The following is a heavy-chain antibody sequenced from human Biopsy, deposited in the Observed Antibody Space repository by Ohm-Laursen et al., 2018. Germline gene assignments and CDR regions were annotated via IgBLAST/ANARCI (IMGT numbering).Heavy chain of an antibody. CDR2: TFYRAKWYT. CDR3: ARSGSDSLNYYFDF. J-gene: IGHJ4*02. D-gene: IGHD2-21*02. V-gene: IGHV6-1*01. CDR1: ADSVSSNRAA. Sequence: QTLSLTCAIYADSVSSNRAAWNWIRQSPSRGLEWLGRTFYRAKWYTDFAVSVKSRITLTPDPSTNQFSLQLNSVTPDDTAVYYCARSGSDSLNYYFDFWGQGTLVTVSS.